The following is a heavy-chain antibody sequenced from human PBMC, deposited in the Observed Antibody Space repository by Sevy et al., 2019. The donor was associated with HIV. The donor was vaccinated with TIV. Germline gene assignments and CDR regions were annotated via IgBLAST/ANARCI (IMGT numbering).Heavy chain of an antibody. J-gene: IGHJ6*02. CDR3: ARAGDIVEVVAHYGMDV. CDR1: GFTFSTYT. CDR2: ISSYDNYI. D-gene: IGHD2-15*01. V-gene: IGHV3-21*01. Sequence: GGSLRLSCTASGFTFSTYTMNWVRQAPGKGLEWVSSISSYDNYIYYADSVKGRFTISRDNAKNSLYLQMNSLRAEDTAVYYCARAGDIVEVVAHYGMDVWGQGTTVTVSS.